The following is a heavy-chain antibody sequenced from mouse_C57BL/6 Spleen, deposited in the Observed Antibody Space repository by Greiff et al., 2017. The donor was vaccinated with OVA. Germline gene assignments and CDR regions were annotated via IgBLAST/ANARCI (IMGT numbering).Heavy chain of an antibody. CDR1: GYAFSSYW. V-gene: IGHV1-80*01. CDR2: IYPGDGDT. Sequence: LVESGAELVKPGASVKISCKASGYAFSSYWMNWVKQRPGKGLEWIGQIYPGDGDTNYNGKFKGKATLTADKSSSTAYMRLSSLTSEDSAVYFCARRDGYDEYYAMDYWGQGTSVTVSS. J-gene: IGHJ4*01. D-gene: IGHD2-2*01. CDR3: ARRDGYDEYYAMDY.